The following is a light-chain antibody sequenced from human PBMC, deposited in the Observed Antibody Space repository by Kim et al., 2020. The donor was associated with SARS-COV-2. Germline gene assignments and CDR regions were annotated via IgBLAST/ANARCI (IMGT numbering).Light chain of an antibody. CDR3: QQSYSTPS. J-gene: IGKJ5*01. Sequence: DSQVTQSPSSLSASVGERVTITCRTSHYTNTYLNWYQQKPGKAPTLLIYAASTLQDGVPSRFSGNGSGTDFTLTISSLQPEDFATYYCQQSYSTPSFGQGTRLEI. V-gene: IGKV1-39*01. CDR1: HYTNTY. CDR2: AAS.